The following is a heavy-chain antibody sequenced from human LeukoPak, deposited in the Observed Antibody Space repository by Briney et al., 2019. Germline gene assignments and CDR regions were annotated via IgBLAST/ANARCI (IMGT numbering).Heavy chain of an antibody. Sequence: GGSLRLSCAASGFPFSTYSMNWVRQAPGKGLEWVSGISWNSGSIGYADSVKGRFTISRDNAKNSLYLQMNSLRAEDTALYYCAKDVSYDSSGYYVNWGQGTLVTASS. D-gene: IGHD3-22*01. J-gene: IGHJ4*02. V-gene: IGHV3-9*01. CDR2: ISWNSGSI. CDR3: AKDVSYDSSGYYVN. CDR1: GFPFSTYS.